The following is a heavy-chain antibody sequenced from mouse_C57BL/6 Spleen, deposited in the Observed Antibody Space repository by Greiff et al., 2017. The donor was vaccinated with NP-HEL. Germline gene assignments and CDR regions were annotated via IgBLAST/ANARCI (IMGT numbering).Heavy chain of an antibody. CDR3: ARKKDYYGSSYYFDY. V-gene: IGHV1-26*01. Sequence: EVQLQQSGPELVKPGASVKISCKASGYTFTDYYMNWVKQSHGKSLEWIGDINPNNGGTSYNQKFKGKATLTVEKSSSTAYMELRSRTSEDSAVYYCARKKDYYGSSYYFDYWGQGTTLTVSS. CDR2: INPNNGGT. CDR1: GYTFTDYY. J-gene: IGHJ2*01. D-gene: IGHD1-1*01.